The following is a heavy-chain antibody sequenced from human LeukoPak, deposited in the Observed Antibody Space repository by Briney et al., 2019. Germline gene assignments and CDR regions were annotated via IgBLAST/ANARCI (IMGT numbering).Heavy chain of an antibody. CDR2: ISYDGSNK. J-gene: IGHJ4*02. Sequence: PGRSLRLSCAASGFTFSSYGMHWVRQAPGKGLEWVAVISYDGSNKYYADSVKGRFTISRDNSKNTLYLQMNSLRAEDTAVYYCAKHLTGLRFLEWLGVPVDYWGQGTLVTVSS. D-gene: IGHD3-3*01. CDR3: AKHLTGLRFLEWLGVPVDY. CDR1: GFTFSSYG. V-gene: IGHV3-30*18.